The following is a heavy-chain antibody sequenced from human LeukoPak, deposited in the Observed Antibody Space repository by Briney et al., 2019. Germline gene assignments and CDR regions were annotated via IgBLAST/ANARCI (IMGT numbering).Heavy chain of an antibody. D-gene: IGHD1-7*01. CDR3: ARRKLTYYYGMDV. V-gene: IGHV3-7*01. CDR1: GLTFSNHW. Sequence: GGSLRLSCAASGLTFSNHWMSWVRKPPGKGLEWVANINQDGSEKYYVDSVKGRFTVSRDNAKNSLDLQMNTLRAEDTAVYYCARRKLTYYYGMDVWGQGTTVTVSS. J-gene: IGHJ6*02. CDR2: INQDGSEK.